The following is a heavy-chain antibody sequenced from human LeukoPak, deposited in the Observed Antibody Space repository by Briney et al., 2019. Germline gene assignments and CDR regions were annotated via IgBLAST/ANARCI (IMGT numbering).Heavy chain of an antibody. CDR2: INHSGST. V-gene: IGHV4-34*01. CDR1: GGSFSGYY. J-gene: IGHJ4*02. D-gene: IGHD5-24*01. CDR3: ARGSGGYNSTFDY. Sequence: SETLSLTCAVYGGSFSGYYWSWIRQPPGRGLEWIGEINHSGSTNYNPSLKSRVTISVDTSKNQFSPKLSSVTAADTAVYYCARGSGGYNSTFDYWGQGTLVTVSS.